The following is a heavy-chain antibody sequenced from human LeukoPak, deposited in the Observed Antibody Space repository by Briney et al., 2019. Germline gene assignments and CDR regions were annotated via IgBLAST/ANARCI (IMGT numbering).Heavy chain of an antibody. D-gene: IGHD6-13*01. CDR1: VGSISSGNYY. CDR3: ARDWGIAAATPYYFDH. J-gene: IGHJ4*02. Sequence: SQTLSLTCTVSVGSISSGNYYYSWIRQSAGTGMEWIGNIYMSGSTRYNPSLMSRVAMSVDTSKNQFSLKISSATAADTAVYYCARDWGIAAATPYYFDHWGQGILVTVSS. V-gene: IGHV4-61*09. CDR2: IYMSGST.